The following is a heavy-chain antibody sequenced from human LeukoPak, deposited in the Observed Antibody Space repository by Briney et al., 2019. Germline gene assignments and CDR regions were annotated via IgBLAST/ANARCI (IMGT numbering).Heavy chain of an antibody. Sequence: SETLSLTCAVYGGSFSGYYWSWIRQPPGKGLEWIGEINHSGSTNYNPSLKSRVTISVDTSKNQFSLKLSSVTAADTAVYYCARGAHIAAAVVPLYYYYYMDVWGKGTTVTVSS. CDR3: ARGAHIAAAVVPLYYYYYMDV. J-gene: IGHJ6*03. D-gene: IGHD6-13*01. V-gene: IGHV4-34*01. CDR1: GGSFSGYY. CDR2: INHSGST.